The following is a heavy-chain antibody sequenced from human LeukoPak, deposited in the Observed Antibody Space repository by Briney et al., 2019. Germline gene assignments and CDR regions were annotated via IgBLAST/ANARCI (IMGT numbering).Heavy chain of an antibody. CDR1: GYSFTSYW. D-gene: IGHD6-19*01. CDR3: ARQRGPLAGTLDF. V-gene: IGHV5-51*01. Sequence: GESLKISCKGSGYSFTSYWIGWVRQMPGKGLEWMGIIYPGDSDTRYSPSFQGQVTISADKSISTAYLQWSSLKASDTAMYYYARQRGPLAGTLDFWGQGSLVTVSS. J-gene: IGHJ4*02. CDR2: IYPGDSDT.